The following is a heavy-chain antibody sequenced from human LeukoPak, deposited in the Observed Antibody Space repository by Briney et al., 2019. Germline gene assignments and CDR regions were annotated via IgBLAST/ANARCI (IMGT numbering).Heavy chain of an antibody. CDR2: INEHGSEK. D-gene: IGHD3-10*02. CDR1: GLTFSTYW. CDR3: ARGALRSVDY. Sequence: GGSLRLSRAASGLTFSTYWMSWVRQAPGKGLECVGIINEHGSEKYYVDSVKGRFTISRDNAKDSLYLQINSLRAEDTAVCYWARGALRSVDYLGQGTLLTVSS. V-gene: IGHV3-7*03. J-gene: IGHJ4*02.